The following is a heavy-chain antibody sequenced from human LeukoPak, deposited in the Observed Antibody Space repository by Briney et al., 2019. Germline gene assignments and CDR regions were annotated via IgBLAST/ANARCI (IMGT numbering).Heavy chain of an antibody. CDR1: GGSISSYY. Sequence: SETLSLTCTVSGGSISSYYWSWIRQPPGKGREWIGYIYYSGSTNYNPSLKSRVTISVDTSKNQFSLKLSSVTAANTAVYYCAREGSSSWYSGYYYGMDVWGQGTTVTVSS. V-gene: IGHV4-59*01. CDR2: IYYSGST. J-gene: IGHJ6*02. CDR3: AREGSSSWYSGYYYGMDV. D-gene: IGHD6-13*01.